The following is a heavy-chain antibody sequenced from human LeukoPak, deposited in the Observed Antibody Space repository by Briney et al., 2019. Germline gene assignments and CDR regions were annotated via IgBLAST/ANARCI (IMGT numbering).Heavy chain of an antibody. CDR3: AREGGPYRPLDY. Sequence: PSETLSLTCGVSGGTISSTNWWTWVRQPPGEGLEWIGEVHLSGRTNYNPSLESRVTMSVDMSENHISLKLTSVTAADTAVYYCAREGGPYRPLDYSGQGTLVTVSS. CDR1: GGTISSTNW. CDR2: VHLSGRT. J-gene: IGHJ4*02. V-gene: IGHV4-4*02.